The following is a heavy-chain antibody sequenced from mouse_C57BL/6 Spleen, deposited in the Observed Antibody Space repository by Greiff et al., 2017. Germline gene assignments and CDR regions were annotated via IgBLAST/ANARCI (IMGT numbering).Heavy chain of an antibody. CDR3: ARERDYDYDWFAY. Sequence: VQLQQSGPELVKPGASVKISCKASGYAFSSSWMNWVKQRPGKGLEWIGRIYPGDGYTNYNGKFKGKATLTADKSSSTAYMQLSSLTSEDSAVYFCARERDYDYDWFAYWGQGTLVTVSA. D-gene: IGHD2-4*01. J-gene: IGHJ3*01. CDR2: IYPGDGYT. CDR1: GYAFSSSW. V-gene: IGHV1-82*01.